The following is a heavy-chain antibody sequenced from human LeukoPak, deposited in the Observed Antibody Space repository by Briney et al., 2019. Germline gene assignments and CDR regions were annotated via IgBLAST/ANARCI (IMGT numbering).Heavy chain of an antibody. Sequence: SETLSLTCAVSRYSISNGYYWVWIRQPPGRGLEWIGSLYHSDSAYYNTSLRSRVSMSVDTSKNQFSLTWRFAAAADTALFYRARKHDSYYYYYIVLWPSGTAVTVSS. J-gene: IGHJ6*03. CDR3: ARKHDSYYYYYIVL. V-gene: IGHV4-38-2*01. CDR1: RYSISNGYY. CDR2: LYHSDSA.